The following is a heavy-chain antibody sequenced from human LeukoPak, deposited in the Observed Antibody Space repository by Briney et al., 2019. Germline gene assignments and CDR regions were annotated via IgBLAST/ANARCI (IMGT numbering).Heavy chain of an antibody. D-gene: IGHD3-10*02. CDR3: ARHLANVRWGVNPRWFDP. V-gene: IGHV3-7*01. CDR1: GFTFSSYW. J-gene: IGHJ5*02. CDR2: IKQDGSEK. Sequence: PGGSLRLSCAASGFTFSSYWMSWVRQAPGKGLEWVANIKQDGSEKYYVDSVKGRFTLSSDNAKNSLYLQMNSLRAEDTAVYYCARHLANVRWGVNPRWFDPWGQGTLVTVSS.